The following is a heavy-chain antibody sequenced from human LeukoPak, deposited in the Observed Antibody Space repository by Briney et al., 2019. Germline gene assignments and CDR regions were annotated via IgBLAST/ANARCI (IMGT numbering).Heavy chain of an antibody. D-gene: IGHD2-2*01. Sequence: GGSLRLSCAASGFIFSSYSMNWVRQAPGKGLEWVSSISSSSSYIYYADSVKGRFTISRDNAKNSLYLQMNSLRAEDTAVYYCARAYQLLYYMDVWGKGTTVTVSS. CDR3: ARAYQLLYYMDV. CDR2: ISSSSSYI. V-gene: IGHV3-21*01. CDR1: GFIFSSYS. J-gene: IGHJ6*03.